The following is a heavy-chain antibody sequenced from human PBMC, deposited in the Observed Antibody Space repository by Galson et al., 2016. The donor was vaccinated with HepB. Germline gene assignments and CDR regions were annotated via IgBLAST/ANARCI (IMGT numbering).Heavy chain of an antibody. J-gene: IGHJ3*02. CDR2: IISTSSYI. CDR1: GLTFSDYY. CDR3: ARPRAQPDDAFDI. V-gene: IGHV3-11*06. D-gene: IGHD2-2*01. Sequence: SLRLSCAASGLTFSDYYMTWIRQAPGKGLEWVSYIISTSSYIRYADSVKGRLTISRAKAKTSLYLQMATLRAEDTAVYYCARPRAQPDDAFDIWGQGTMVTGSS.